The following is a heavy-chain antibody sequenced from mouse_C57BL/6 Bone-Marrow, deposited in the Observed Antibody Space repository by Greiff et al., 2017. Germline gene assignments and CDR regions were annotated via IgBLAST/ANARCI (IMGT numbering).Heavy chain of an antibody. Sequence: QVQLQQSGPELVKPGASVKISCTASGYAFSSSWMNWVKQRPGKGLEWIGRIYPGDGDTNYKGKFKGKATLTADNSTSTAYMQHRSLTYEDSTVYFYAYGYFDVGGRGTGVTVSS. V-gene: IGHV1-82*01. CDR1: GYAFSSSW. J-gene: IGHJ1*03. CDR2: IYPGDGDT. CDR3: AYGYFDV.